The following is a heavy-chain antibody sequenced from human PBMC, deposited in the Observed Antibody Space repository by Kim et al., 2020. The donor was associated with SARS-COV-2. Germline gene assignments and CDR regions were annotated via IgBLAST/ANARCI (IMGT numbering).Heavy chain of an antibody. V-gene: IGHV4-31*03. D-gene: IGHD3-9*01. Sequence: SETLSLTCTVSGGSISSGGYYWSWIRQHPGKGLEWIGYIYYSGSTYYNPSLKSRVTISVDTSKNQFSLKLSSVTAADTAVYYCARDQWQGALFDNYYGMDVWGQGTTVTVSS. CDR3: ARDQWQGALFDNYYGMDV. CDR2: IYYSGST. CDR1: GGSISSGGYY. J-gene: IGHJ6*02.